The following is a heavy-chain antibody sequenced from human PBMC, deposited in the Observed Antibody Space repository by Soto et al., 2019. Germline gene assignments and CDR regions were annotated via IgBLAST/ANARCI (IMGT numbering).Heavy chain of an antibody. D-gene: IGHD2-8*01. CDR3: AKSGPGIVLMVYAHGGAFDI. CDR2: ISGSGGST. CDR1: GFTFSSYA. V-gene: IGHV3-23*01. Sequence: EVLLLESGGGLVQPGGSLRLPCVASGFTFSSYAMSWVRQAPGKGLEWVSAISGSGGSTYYADSVKGRFTISIDNSKNTLYLQMNSLIAEDTAVYYCAKSGPGIVLMVYAHGGAFDIWGQGTMVTVSS. J-gene: IGHJ3*02.